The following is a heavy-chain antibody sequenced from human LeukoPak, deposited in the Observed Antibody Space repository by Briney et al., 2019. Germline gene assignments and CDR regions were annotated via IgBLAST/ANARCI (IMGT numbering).Heavy chain of an antibody. CDR2: INSDGSST. D-gene: IGHD3-3*01. Sequence: GGSLRLSCAASGFTFSSYWMHWVRQAPGKGLVWVSRINSDGSSTSYADSVRGRFTISRDNAKNTLYLQMNSLRADDSAVYFCASLVGGYYPPVEAFDVWGQGTMVTVSS. V-gene: IGHV3-74*01. CDR3: ASLVGGYYPPVEAFDV. CDR1: GFTFSSYW. J-gene: IGHJ3*01.